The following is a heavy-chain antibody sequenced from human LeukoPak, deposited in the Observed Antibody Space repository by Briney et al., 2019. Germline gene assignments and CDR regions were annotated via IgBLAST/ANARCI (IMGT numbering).Heavy chain of an antibody. J-gene: IGHJ5*02. V-gene: IGHV3-30*18. CDR1: GLTFSSYG. CDR3: AKASDWFDP. Sequence: GGPLRLSCAASGLTFSSYGMHWVRQAPGKGLEWVAVISYDGSNKYYADSVKGRFTISRDNSKNTLYLQMNSLGAEDTAVYYCAKASDWFDPWGQGTLVTVSS. CDR2: ISYDGSNK.